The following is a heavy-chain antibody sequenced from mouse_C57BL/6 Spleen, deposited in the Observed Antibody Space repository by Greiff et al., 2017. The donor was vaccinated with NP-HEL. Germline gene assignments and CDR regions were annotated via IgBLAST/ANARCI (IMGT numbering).Heavy chain of an antibody. V-gene: IGHV5-17*01. CDR2: ISSGSSTI. J-gene: IGHJ4*01. CDR3: ARLGYDVAMDY. D-gene: IGHD2-2*01. CDR1: GFTFSDYG. Sequence: EVMLVESGGGLVKPGGSLKLSCAASGFTFSDYGMHWVRQAPEKGLEWVAYISSGSSTIYYADTVKGRFTISRDNAKNTLFLQMTSLRSEDTAMYYCARLGYDVAMDYWGQGTSVTVSS.